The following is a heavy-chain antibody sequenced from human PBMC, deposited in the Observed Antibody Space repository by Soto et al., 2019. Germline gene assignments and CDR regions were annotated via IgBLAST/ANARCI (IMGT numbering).Heavy chain of an antibody. D-gene: IGHD3-10*01. J-gene: IGHJ4*02. CDR1: GYTFTSYY. CDR3: ARGVTMVRGVIITGYYFDY. V-gene: IGHV1-46*03. CDR2: INPSGGST. Sequence: QVQLVQSGAEVKKPGASVKVSCKASGYTFTSYYMHWVRQAPGQGLEWMGIINPSGGSTSYAQKFQGRVNMTRDTSTSTVYMELSSLRSEDTAVYYCARGVTMVRGVIITGYYFDYWGQGTLVTVSS.